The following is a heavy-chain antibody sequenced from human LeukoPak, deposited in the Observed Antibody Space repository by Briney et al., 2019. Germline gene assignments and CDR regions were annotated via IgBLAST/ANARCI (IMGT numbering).Heavy chain of an antibody. CDR1: GYSFTSYW. CDR3: ARLGGYGSGSMGYYYYGMDV. V-gene: IGHV5-51*01. CDR2: IYPGDSDT. Sequence: GESLKISCKGSGYSFTSYWIGWVRQMPGKGLEWMGIIYPGDSDTRYSPSFQGQVTISADKSISTASLQWSSLKASDTVMYYCARLGGYGSGSMGYYYYGMDVWGKGTTVTVSS. D-gene: IGHD3-10*01. J-gene: IGHJ6*04.